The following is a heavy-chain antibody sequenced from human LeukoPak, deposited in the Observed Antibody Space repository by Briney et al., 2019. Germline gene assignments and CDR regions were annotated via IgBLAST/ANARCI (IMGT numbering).Heavy chain of an antibody. D-gene: IGHD3-10*01. CDR2: IYSGGST. CDR3: ARSITMVRGGAISANWFDP. Sequence: GGSLRLSCAASGFTVSSSYMSWVRQAPGKGLEWVSVIYSGGSTYYADSVKGRFTISRDNSKNTLYLQMNSLKASDTAMYYCARSITMVRGGAISANWFDPWGQGTLVTVSS. J-gene: IGHJ5*02. CDR1: GFTVSSSY. V-gene: IGHV3-53*01.